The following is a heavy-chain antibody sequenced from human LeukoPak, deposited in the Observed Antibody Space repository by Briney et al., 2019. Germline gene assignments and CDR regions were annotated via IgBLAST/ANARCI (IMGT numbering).Heavy chain of an antibody. CDR1: GFTFSIYS. Sequence: GGSLRLSCAVSGFTFSIYSMSWVRQAPGKGLEWVSYNSSSSSTISYADSVKGRFTISRDNAENSLYLQMNSLRAEDTAVYYCARAGDFSFKDWGQGTLVTVSS. CDR3: ARAGDFSFKD. D-gene: IGHD3-3*01. CDR2: NSSSSSTI. V-gene: IGHV3-48*01. J-gene: IGHJ4*02.